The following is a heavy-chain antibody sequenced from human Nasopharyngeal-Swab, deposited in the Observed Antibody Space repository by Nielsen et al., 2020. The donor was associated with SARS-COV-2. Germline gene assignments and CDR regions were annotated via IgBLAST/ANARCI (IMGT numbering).Heavy chain of an antibody. Sequence: GSLRLSCAASGFTFSDYYMSWIRQAPGKGLEWVSYISSSGSTIYYADSVKGRFTISRDNAKNSLYLQMNSLRAEDTALYYCAKDIRRVRWLQLFDYWGQGALVTVSS. J-gene: IGHJ4*02. D-gene: IGHD5-24*01. CDR3: AKDIRRVRWLQLFDY. CDR2: ISSSGSTI. V-gene: IGHV3-11*01. CDR1: GFTFSDYY.